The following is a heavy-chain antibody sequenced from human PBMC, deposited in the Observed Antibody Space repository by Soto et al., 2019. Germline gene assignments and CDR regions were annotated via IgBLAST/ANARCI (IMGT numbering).Heavy chain of an antibody. Sequence: PGGSLRLSCAASGFTVSSNYMSWVRQAPGKGLEWVSVIYSGGSTYYADSVKGRFTISRDNSKNTLYLQMNSLRAEDTAVYYCASQNPSIAGSYYYSGMDVWGQGTTVTVYS. CDR2: IYSGGST. CDR3: ASQNPSIAGSYYYSGMDV. CDR1: GFTVSSNY. V-gene: IGHV3-53*01. D-gene: IGHD6-6*01. J-gene: IGHJ6*02.